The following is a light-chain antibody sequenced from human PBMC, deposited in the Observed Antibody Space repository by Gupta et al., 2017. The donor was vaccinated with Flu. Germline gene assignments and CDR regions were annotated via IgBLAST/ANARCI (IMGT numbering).Light chain of an antibody. CDR1: RSDIGDYNY. CDR2: EDS. CDR3: SSYTSSSTLV. J-gene: IGLJ3*02. V-gene: IGLV2-14*01. Sequence: SALPQPAPVSGSPGPSSTLSCTGARSDIGDYNYVSWYQQHPGKPPKLMIDEDSNRPSGVSNRFSGSKSGNTASLTSPGLQAEDEDDYYCSSYTSSSTLVFGGGTKLTVL.